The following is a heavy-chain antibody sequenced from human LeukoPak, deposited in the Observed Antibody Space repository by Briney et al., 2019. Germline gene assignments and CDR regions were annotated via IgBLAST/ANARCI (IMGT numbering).Heavy chain of an antibody. Sequence: GASLRLSCAAPGFTFSNYAMSWVRQAPGKGLEGVSAISGSGGSTYYADSVKGRFTISRDNSKNTLYLQMNSLRAEDTAVYYCAKPLAEYQLLPRAFDIWAKGQWSPSLQ. V-gene: IGHV3-23*01. D-gene: IGHD2-2*01. J-gene: IGHJ3*02. CDR3: AKPLAEYQLLPRAFDI. CDR2: ISGSGGST. CDR1: GFTFSNYA.